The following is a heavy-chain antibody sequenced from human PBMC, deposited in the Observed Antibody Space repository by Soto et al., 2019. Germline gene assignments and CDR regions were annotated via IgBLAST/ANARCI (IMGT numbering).Heavy chain of an antibody. CDR3: AKYPHTGGIF. Sequence: EVQLVESGGGLDKPGGSLRLSCAASGFTFSSYSMNWVRQAPGKGLEWVSSISSSSSYIYYADSVKGRFTISRDNAKDSLYRQINSLRAEDTAVYYCAKYPHTGGIFWGQGTLVTVSS. J-gene: IGHJ4*02. D-gene: IGHD2-8*02. V-gene: IGHV3-21*01. CDR1: GFTFSSYS. CDR2: ISSSSSYI.